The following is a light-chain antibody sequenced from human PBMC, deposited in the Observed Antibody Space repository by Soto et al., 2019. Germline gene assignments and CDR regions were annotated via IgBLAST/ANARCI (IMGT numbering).Light chain of an antibody. CDR2: TVS. Sequence: DIRWTKSPAFRSASVGDRVTITCRASQGIGNNLAWYQGKPGKAPKLLIYTVSTLQSGVPSRFSGSGSGTEFSLTISILQAEDFATYYCEQLNSYPITVGPGTRLEIK. CDR3: EQLNSYPIT. J-gene: IGKJ5*01. CDR1: QGIGNN. V-gene: IGKV1-9*01.